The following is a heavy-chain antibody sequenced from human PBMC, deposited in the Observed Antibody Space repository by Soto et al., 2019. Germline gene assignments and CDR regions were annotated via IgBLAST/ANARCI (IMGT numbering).Heavy chain of an antibody. D-gene: IGHD1-26*01. Sequence: QVQLVESGGGVVQPGRSLRLSCAASGFTFSSYAMHWVRQAPGKGLEWVAVISYDGSNKYYADSVKGRFTISRDNSKNTLYLQMNSLRAEDTAVYYCARSVSGNPDYGMDVWGQGTTVTVSS. CDR1: GFTFSSYA. CDR2: ISYDGSNK. CDR3: ARSVSGNPDYGMDV. V-gene: IGHV3-30-3*01. J-gene: IGHJ6*02.